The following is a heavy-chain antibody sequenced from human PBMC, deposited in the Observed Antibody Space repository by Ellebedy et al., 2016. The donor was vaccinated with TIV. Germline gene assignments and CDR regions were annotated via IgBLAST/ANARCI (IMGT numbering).Heavy chain of an antibody. J-gene: IGHJ4*02. D-gene: IGHD1-26*01. CDR3: ARDHSGSYLD. Sequence: ASVKVSXXASGYTFTSHDMHWVRQAPGQGLEWVGRISTSGRGTTYAQNFQGRVTMTRDTSTSTVYMELSSLRSEDTAVYYCARDHSGSYLDWGQGTLVTVSS. CDR2: ISTSGRGT. CDR1: GYTFTSHD. V-gene: IGHV1-46*01.